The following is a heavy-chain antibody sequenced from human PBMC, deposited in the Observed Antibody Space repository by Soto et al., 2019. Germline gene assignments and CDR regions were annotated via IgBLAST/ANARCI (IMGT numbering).Heavy chain of an antibody. V-gene: IGHV4-59*11. CDR1: GVSIGSHF. Sequence: QVQLQESGPRLVKPSDTLSLTCSVSGVSIGSHFWSWIRQAPGKGPELVGYIYHTVNTNYNPALKRRVTISMDTSENQLSLQLSSVTAADTAVYYCARLQYTVVTALDIWGQGTMVTVSS. D-gene: IGHD2-15*01. CDR2: IYHTVNT. CDR3: ARLQYTVVTALDI. J-gene: IGHJ3*02.